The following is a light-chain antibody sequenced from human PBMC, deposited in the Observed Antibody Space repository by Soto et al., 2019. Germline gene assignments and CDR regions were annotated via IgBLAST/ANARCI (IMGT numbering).Light chain of an antibody. V-gene: IGKV3-15*01. J-gene: IGKJ1*01. CDR1: QSISTN. CDR3: QQYTHWPVWT. Sequence: EIVLTQSPATLSVSPGXRVTLSCRASQSISTNLAWYQQKPGQAPRLLIYGPSTRATGVPARFSGGGSGTEFTLTIRSLHSEDFAIYYCQQYTHWPVWTFGQGTKVDIK. CDR2: GPS.